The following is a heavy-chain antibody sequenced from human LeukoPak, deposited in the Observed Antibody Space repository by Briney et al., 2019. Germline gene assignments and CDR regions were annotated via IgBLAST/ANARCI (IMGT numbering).Heavy chain of an antibody. CDR1: DYSISSGDYY. CDR2: IFHSGST. D-gene: IGHD3-10*01. CDR3: ARRRVRGVPLDY. Sequence: SETLSLTCTVSDYSISSGDYYWGWIRQPPGKGLEWIGSIFHSGSTNYNPSLKSRVTISVDTSKNQFSLKLSSVTAADTAVYYCARRRVRGVPLDYWGQGTLVTVSS. J-gene: IGHJ4*02. V-gene: IGHV4-38-2*02.